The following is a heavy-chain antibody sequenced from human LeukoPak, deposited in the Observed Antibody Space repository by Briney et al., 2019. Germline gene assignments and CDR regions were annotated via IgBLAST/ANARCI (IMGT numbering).Heavy chain of an antibody. V-gene: IGHV3-23*01. Sequence: GGSLRLSCVASGFTFSSYGMNWVRQAPGKGLEWVAEISGSGGRTYSADSVKGRFTFSRDNSKNTPYLEMNSLRVEDTAVYYCAKGDFWSGPSAFHIWGQGTMALVSS. CDR2: ISGSGGRT. J-gene: IGHJ3*02. CDR3: AKGDFWSGPSAFHI. D-gene: IGHD3-3*01. CDR1: GFTFSSYG.